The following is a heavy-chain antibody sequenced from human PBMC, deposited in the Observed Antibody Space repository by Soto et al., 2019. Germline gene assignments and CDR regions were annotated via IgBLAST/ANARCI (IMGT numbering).Heavy chain of an antibody. CDR2: IYYSGST. V-gene: IGHV4-39*01. CDR1: GGSISSSSYY. J-gene: IGHJ5*02. CDR3: ARGVRLPQEAGYCSSTSCYGGWFDP. Sequence: PSETLSLTCTVSGGSISSSSYYWGWIRQPPGKGLEWIGSIYYSGSTYYNPSLKSRVTISVDTSKNQFSLKLSSVTAADTAVYYCARGVRLPQEAGYCSSTSCYGGWFDPWGQGTLVTVSS. D-gene: IGHD2-2*01.